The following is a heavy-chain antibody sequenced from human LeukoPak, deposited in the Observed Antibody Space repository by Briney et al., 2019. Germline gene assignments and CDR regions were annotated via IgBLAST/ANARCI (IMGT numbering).Heavy chain of an antibody. CDR2: IYYSGST. D-gene: IGHD6-13*01. V-gene: IGHV4-39*07. Sequence: SETLSLTCTVSGGSICSSSYYWGWIRQPPVKGLEWIGSIYYSGSTYYNPSLKSRVTISVDTSKNQFSLKLSSVTAADTAVYYCARAYSSSWRHNWFDPWGQGTLVTVSS. CDR1: GGSICSSSYY. CDR3: ARAYSSSWRHNWFDP. J-gene: IGHJ5*02.